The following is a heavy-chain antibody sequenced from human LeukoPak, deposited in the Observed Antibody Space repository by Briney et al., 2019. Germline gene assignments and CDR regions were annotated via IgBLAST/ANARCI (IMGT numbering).Heavy chain of an antibody. CDR2: ISGSGGST. V-gene: IGHV3-23*01. CDR3: ASGIASSGTSDY. Sequence: PGGSLRLSCAASGFTFSSYAMSWVRQAPGKGLEWVSAISGSGGSTYYADSVKGRFTISRDNSKNTLYLQMNSLRVEDSALYYCASGIASSGTSDYWGRGTLVTVSS. CDR1: GFTFSSYA. D-gene: IGHD6-13*01. J-gene: IGHJ4*02.